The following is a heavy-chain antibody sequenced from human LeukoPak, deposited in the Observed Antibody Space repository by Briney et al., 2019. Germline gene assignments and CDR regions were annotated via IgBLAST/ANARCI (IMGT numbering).Heavy chain of an antibody. J-gene: IGHJ4*02. CDR2: IYYSGST. CDR3: ARHYEGGLFHFDY. D-gene: IGHD2-21*01. Sequence: SETLSLTCTVSGGSISSSSYYWGWIRQPPGKGLEWIGSIYYSGSTYYNPSLKSRVTISVDTSKNQFSLKLSSVAAADTAVYYCARHYEGGLFHFDYWGQGTLATVSS. CDR1: GGSISSSSYY. V-gene: IGHV4-39*01.